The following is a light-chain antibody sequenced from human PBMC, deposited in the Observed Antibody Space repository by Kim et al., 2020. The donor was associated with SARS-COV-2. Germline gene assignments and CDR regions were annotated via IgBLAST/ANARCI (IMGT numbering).Light chain of an antibody. V-gene: IGLV2-11*01. CDR2: DVS. J-gene: IGLJ2*01. CDR3: CSYAGSYDLV. CDR1: SSDVGGYNY. Sequence: GQSVTISCTGTSSDVGGYNYGSLYQQHPGKAPKLMIYDVSKRPSGVPDRFSGSKSGNTASLTISGLQAEDEADYYCCSYAGSYDLVFGGGTQLTVL.